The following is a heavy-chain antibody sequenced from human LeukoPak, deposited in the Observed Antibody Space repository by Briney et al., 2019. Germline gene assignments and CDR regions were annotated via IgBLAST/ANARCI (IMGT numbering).Heavy chain of an antibody. D-gene: IGHD4-17*01. CDR2: INPNSGGT. Sequence: ASVTVSCKASGYTFTGYYMHWVRQAPGQGLEWMGWINPNSGGTNYAQKFQGTVTMTRDTSISTAYMELSRLRSDDTAVYYCARASYGRFNTPPDYWGQGTLVTVSS. V-gene: IGHV1-2*02. J-gene: IGHJ4*02. CDR1: GYTFTGYY. CDR3: ARASYGRFNTPPDY.